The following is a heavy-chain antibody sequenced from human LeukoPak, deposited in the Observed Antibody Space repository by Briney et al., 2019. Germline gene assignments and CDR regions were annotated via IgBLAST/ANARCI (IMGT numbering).Heavy chain of an antibody. CDR2: LSGSGANT. D-gene: IGHD5-18*01. Sequence: PGGSLRLSCAASGFTFSSYAMSWVRQAPGKGPEWVSALSGSGANTYYADSVKGRFTISRDNSKNTLYLQMNSLRDEDTAVYYCARDPSSPFNTAYFDYWGQGTLVTVSS. CDR1: GFTFSSYA. CDR3: ARDPSSPFNTAYFDY. V-gene: IGHV3-23*01. J-gene: IGHJ4*02.